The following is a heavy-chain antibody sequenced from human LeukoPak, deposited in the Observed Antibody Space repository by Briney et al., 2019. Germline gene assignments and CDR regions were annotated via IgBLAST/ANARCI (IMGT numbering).Heavy chain of an antibody. CDR2: IDPSDSYT. CDR1: GYSFTSYW. Sequence: GESLKISCKGSGYSFTSYWISWVRQMPGKGLEWMGRIDPSDSYTNYSPSFQGHVTISANKSISTAYLQWSSLKASDTAMYYCARHVVAVAGTSWFDPWGQGTLVTVSS. D-gene: IGHD6-19*01. CDR3: ARHVVAVAGTSWFDP. V-gene: IGHV5-10-1*01. J-gene: IGHJ5*02.